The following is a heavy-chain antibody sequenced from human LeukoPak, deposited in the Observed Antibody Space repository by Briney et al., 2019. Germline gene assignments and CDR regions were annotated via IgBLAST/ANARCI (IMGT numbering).Heavy chain of an antibody. CDR2: SNPNRGGT. D-gene: IGHD4-11*01. V-gene: IGHV1-2*06. Sequence: GASVKVSCKASGYTFTGYYMHWVRLRPGPGLEWMGRSNPNRGGTNYARKFQRRVTMTRDTSISTAYMELSRLRSDDTAVYYCASSTTVLMCYWGQGTLVTVSS. CDR3: ASSTTVLMCY. J-gene: IGHJ4*02. CDR1: GYTFTGYY.